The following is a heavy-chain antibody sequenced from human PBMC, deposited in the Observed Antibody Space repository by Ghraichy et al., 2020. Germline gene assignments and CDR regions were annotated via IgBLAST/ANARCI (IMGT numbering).Heavy chain of an antibody. J-gene: IGHJ2*01. CDR1: GGSISTYY. CDR3: AREQAWLPQPPTDLYWFFDL. CDR2: IHNSGST. Sequence: GSLRLSCTVSGGSISTYYWNWIRQSPGKGLEWIGHIHNSGSTKYNPSLKSRVTITVDTSKNQFSLKLTSVTAADTAVYYCAREQAWLPQPPTDLYWFFDLWGRGTLVTISS. V-gene: IGHV4-59*01. D-gene: IGHD5-12*01.